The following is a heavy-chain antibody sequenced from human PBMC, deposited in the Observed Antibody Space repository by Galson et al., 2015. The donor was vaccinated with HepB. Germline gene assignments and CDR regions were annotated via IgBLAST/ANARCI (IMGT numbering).Heavy chain of an antibody. V-gene: IGHV3-21*01. CDR2: ISSSSSYI. Sequence: SLRLSCAASRFTFSSYSMNWVRQAPGKGLEWVSSISSSSSYIYYADSVKGRFTISRDNAKNSLYLQMNSLRAEDTAVYYCARETGARPGYFDYWGQGTLVTVSS. CDR3: ARETGARPGYFDY. D-gene: IGHD6-6*01. CDR1: RFTFSSYS. J-gene: IGHJ4*02.